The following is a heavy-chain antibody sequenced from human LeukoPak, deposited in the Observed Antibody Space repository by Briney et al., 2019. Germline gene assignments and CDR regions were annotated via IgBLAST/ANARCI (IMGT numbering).Heavy chain of an antibody. Sequence: SETLSLTCTVSGGSISSSTYYWGWIRQPPGKGLEWIGSIYYSGSTYYNPSLKSRVTISVDTSNTQFSLKLNSVTAADTAVYYCARGPGWLRNNWFDPWGQGTLVTVSS. V-gene: IGHV4-39*07. D-gene: IGHD6-19*01. CDR2: IYYSGST. CDR3: ARGPGWLRNNWFDP. J-gene: IGHJ5*02. CDR1: GGSISSSTYY.